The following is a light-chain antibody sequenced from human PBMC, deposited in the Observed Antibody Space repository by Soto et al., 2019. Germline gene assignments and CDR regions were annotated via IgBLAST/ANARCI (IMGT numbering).Light chain of an antibody. J-gene: IGLJ2*01. CDR1: SSDVGAYNY. V-gene: IGLV2-14*01. CDR3: SSYTTSRAYVL. Sequence: QSALTQPASVSGSPGQSITISCTGTSSDVGAYNYVSWYQQHPGKAPKLMIYEVSNRPSGVSNRFSGSKSGNTASLTISGLQSEDEADYYCSSYTTSRAYVLFGGGTQLTVL. CDR2: EVS.